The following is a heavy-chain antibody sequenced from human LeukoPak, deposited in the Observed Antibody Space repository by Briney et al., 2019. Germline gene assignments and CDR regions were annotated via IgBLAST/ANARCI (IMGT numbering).Heavy chain of an antibody. CDR3: ARGGYGDYQNGFDY. J-gene: IGHJ4*02. CDR2: MNPNSGNT. V-gene: IGHV1-8*02. Sequence: ASVKVSCKASGYTFTGYYMHWVRQATGQGLEWMGWMNPNSGNTGYAQKFQSRVTMTRNTSISTAYMELSSLRSEDTAVYYCARGGYGDYQNGFDYWGQGTLVTVSS. D-gene: IGHD4-17*01. CDR1: GYTFTGYY.